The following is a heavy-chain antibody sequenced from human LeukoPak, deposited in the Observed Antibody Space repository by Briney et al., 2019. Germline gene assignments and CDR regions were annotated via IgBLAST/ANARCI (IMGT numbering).Heavy chain of an antibody. CDR1: GFTFSSYW. Sequence: GGPLRLSCAASGFTFSSYWMSWVRQAPGKGLEWVANVEQDGSGKYYVDSVKGRFTISRDNAKNSLFLQMSSLRAEDTAVYYCAREPLAMVRGVMYSYGMDVWGQGTTVTVSS. D-gene: IGHD3-10*01. V-gene: IGHV3-7*01. CDR3: AREPLAMVRGVMYSYGMDV. CDR2: VEQDGSGK. J-gene: IGHJ6*02.